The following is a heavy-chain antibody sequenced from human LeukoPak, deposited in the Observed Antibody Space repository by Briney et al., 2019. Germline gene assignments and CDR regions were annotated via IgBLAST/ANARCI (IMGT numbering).Heavy chain of an antibody. CDR3: ARKVMDNFLSGYYSFDY. CDR1: GYTFTSYD. CDR2: MNPNSGNT. D-gene: IGHD3-3*01. J-gene: IGHJ4*02. V-gene: IGHV1-8*01. Sequence: ASVKVSCKASGYTFTSYDINWVRQATGQGLEWMGWMNPNSGNTGYAQKFQGRVTMTRNTSISTAYMELSSLRSEDTAVYYCARKVMDNFLSGYYSFDYWGQGTLVTVSS.